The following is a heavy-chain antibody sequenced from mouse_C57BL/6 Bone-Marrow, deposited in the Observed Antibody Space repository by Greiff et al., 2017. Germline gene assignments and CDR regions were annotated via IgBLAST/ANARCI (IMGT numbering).Heavy chain of an antibody. J-gene: IGHJ2*01. D-gene: IGHD1-1*01. CDR2: IYPRSGNT. CDR3: ARSGDYCGGLFDY. CDR1: GYTFTSYG. V-gene: IGHV1-81*01. Sequence: VKLMESGAELARPGASVKLSCKASGYTFTSYGISWVKQRTGQGLEWIGEIYPRSGNTYYNEKFKGKATLTADKSSSTSYMEVCSLTSEDSAVYFCARSGDYCGGLFDYWGQGTTLTVSS.